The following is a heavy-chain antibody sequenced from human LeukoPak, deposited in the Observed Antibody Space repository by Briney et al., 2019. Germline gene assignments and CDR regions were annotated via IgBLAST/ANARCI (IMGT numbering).Heavy chain of an antibody. Sequence: GASVKVSCKASGGTFSGYTISWVRQAPGQGLGWMGGIIPIFGTANYAQKFQGRVTITADESTSTAYMELSSLRSEDTAVYYCARGGDSSSITTYYYYYYMDVWGKGTTVTVSS. CDR2: IIPIFGTA. CDR3: ARGGDSSSITTYYYYYYMDV. CDR1: GGTFSGYT. J-gene: IGHJ6*03. D-gene: IGHD6-13*01. V-gene: IGHV1-69*13.